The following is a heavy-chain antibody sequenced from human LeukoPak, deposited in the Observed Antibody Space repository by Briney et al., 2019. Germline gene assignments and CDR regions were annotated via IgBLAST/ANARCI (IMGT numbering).Heavy chain of an antibody. D-gene: IGHD3-3*01. J-gene: IGHJ4*02. CDR1: GFTFSSYT. V-gene: IGHV3-21*01. CDR3: ARDLGSFGVITRAPDY. Sequence: GGSLRLSCAASGFTFSSYTMNWVRQAPGKGLEWVSSISSSSSYIYYADSVKGRFTISRDNAKNSLYLQMNSLRADDTAVYYCARDLGSFGVITRAPDYWGQGTLVTVSS. CDR2: ISSSSSYI.